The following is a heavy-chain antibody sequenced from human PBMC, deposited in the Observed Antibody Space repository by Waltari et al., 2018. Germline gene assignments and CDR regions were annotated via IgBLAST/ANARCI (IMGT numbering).Heavy chain of an antibody. CDR3: ARNYNFPFYFDY. Sequence: QVQLQQWGAGLLKPSETLSLPCAVYGGSFSGYYWSWIRQPPGKGLEWIGEINHSGSTNYNPSLKSRVTISVDTSKNQFSLKLSSVTAADTAVYYCARNYNFPFYFDYWGQGTLVTVSS. CDR1: GGSFSGYY. D-gene: IGHD1-20*01. V-gene: IGHV4-34*01. CDR2: INHSGST. J-gene: IGHJ4*02.